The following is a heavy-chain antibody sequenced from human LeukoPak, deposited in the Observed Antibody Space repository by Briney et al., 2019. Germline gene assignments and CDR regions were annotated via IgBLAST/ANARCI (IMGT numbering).Heavy chain of an antibody. Sequence: ASVKVSCKASGYTFTSYDINWVRQATGQGLEWMGWMNPNSGNTGYAQKFQGRVTMTRNTSISTAYMELSSLRSEDTAVYYCARGSHGYCSSTSCYETWFDPWGQGTLVTVSS. CDR3: ARGSHGYCSSTSCYETWFDP. CDR1: GYTFTSYD. D-gene: IGHD2-2*01. J-gene: IGHJ5*02. V-gene: IGHV1-8*01. CDR2: MNPNSGNT.